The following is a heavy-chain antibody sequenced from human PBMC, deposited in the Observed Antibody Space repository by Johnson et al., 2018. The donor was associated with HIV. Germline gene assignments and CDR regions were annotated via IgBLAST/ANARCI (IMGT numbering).Heavy chain of an antibody. CDR2: ISYDGTNN. CDR1: GFTFSYYA. Sequence: VQLVESGGGVVQPGRSLRLSCAASGFTFSYYAMHWVRQVPGKGLEWVAGISYDGTNNYYANSVKGRLTISRDNSKNTLYLQMNSLRAEDTAVYLCARIRVAVITEVGAFDMWGQGTMVTVSS. J-gene: IGHJ3*02. D-gene: IGHD3-22*01. V-gene: IGHV3-30-3*01. CDR3: ARIRVAVITEVGAFDM.